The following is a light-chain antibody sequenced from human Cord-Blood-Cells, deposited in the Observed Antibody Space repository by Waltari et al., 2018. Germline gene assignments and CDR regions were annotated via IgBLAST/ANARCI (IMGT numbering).Light chain of an antibody. Sequence: EIVLTQSPGTLSLSPGERATLSCRASQSVSSSYLAWYQQKPGQDPRLLIYGAYSRATGIPDRFSGSGSGTDFTLTISRLEPEDFAVYYCQQYGSSPTFGQGTKVEIK. J-gene: IGKJ1*01. V-gene: IGKV3-20*01. CDR1: QSVSSSY. CDR3: QQYGSSPT. CDR2: GAY.